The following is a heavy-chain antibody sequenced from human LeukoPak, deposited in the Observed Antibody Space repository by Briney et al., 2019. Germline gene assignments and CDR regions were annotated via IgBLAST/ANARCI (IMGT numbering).Heavy chain of an antibody. CDR2: ISWDGGST. J-gene: IGHJ4*02. Sequence: PGGSLRLSCAASGFTFDDYAMHWVRQAPGKGLEWVSLISWDGGSTYYADSVKGRFTISRDNSKNSLYLQMNSLRTEDTALYYCAKGVYIAAAGEIDYWGQGTLVTVSS. CDR3: AKGVYIAAAGEIDY. CDR1: GFTFDDYA. V-gene: IGHV3-43*01. D-gene: IGHD6-13*01.